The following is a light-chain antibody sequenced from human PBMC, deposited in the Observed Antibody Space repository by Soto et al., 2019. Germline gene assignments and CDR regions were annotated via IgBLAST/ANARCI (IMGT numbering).Light chain of an antibody. Sequence: EVVLTQSPATLSLSPGERATLSYRASQSVGNNLAWYQQKPGQAPGLLIYEASTRATGIPARFSGSGSGTDFTLTISSLEPEDFAVYYCQQHAHWPLTFGGGTKVEIK. V-gene: IGKV3-11*01. CDR2: EAS. J-gene: IGKJ4*01. CDR1: QSVGNN. CDR3: QQHAHWPLT.